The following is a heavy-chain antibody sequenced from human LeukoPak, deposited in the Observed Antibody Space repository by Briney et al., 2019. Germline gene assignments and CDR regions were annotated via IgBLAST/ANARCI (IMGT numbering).Heavy chain of an antibody. J-gene: IGHJ4*02. CDR3: ARGMWLRWYY. CDR2: INHSGST. D-gene: IGHD5-12*01. Sequence: SETLSLTCAVDGGSFSGYYWSWIRQPPGKGLEWIGEINHSGSTNYDPSLKSRVTISVDTSKNQFSLKLSPVTAADTAVYYCARGMWLRWYYWGQGTLVTVSS. CDR1: GGSFSGYY. V-gene: IGHV4-34*01.